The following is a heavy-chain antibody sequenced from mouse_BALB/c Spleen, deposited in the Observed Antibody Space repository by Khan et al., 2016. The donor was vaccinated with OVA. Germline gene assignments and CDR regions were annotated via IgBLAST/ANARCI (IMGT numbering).Heavy chain of an antibody. CDR3: ARLAYYYDSEGFAY. CDR2: ISSGCSYT. D-gene: IGHD1-1*01. CDR1: GFTFSTYG. Sequence: EVELVESGGDLVKPEGSLKLSCAASGFTFSTYGMSWVRQTPDKRLEWVATISSGCSYTYYPHSVQGRFSISRDKAKNTLYLQMSSLKSEDTAMFYCARLAYYYDSEGFAYWGQGTLVTVSA. J-gene: IGHJ3*01. V-gene: IGHV5-6*01.